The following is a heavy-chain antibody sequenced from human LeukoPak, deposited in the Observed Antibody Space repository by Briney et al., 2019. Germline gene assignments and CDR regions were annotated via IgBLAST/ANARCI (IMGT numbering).Heavy chain of an antibody. J-gene: IGHJ3*02. D-gene: IGHD3-9*01. V-gene: IGHV4-30-4*08. CDR1: GGSISSGDYY. CDR3: ARGEPYALRYFDWLAYSAFDI. Sequence: SETLSLTCTVSGGSISSGDYYWSWIRQPPGKGLEWIGYIYYSGSTYYNPSLKSRVTISVDTSKNQFSLKLSSVTAADTAVYYCARGEPYALRYFDWLAYSAFDIWGQGTMVTVSS. CDR2: IYYSGST.